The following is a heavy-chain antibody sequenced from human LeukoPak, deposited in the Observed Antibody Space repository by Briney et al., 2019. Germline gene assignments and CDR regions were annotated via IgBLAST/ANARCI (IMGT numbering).Heavy chain of an antibody. D-gene: IGHD3-10*01. CDR1: GGSISSYY. J-gene: IGHJ4*02. Sequence: SETLSLTCTVSGGSISSYYWSWIRQPPGKGLEWIGYIYCSGSTNYNPSLKSRVTISVDTSKNQFSLKLSSVTAADTAVYYCATTRREDGSGSFDYWGQGTLVTVSS. CDR3: ATTRREDGSGSFDY. CDR2: IYCSGST. V-gene: IGHV4-59*08.